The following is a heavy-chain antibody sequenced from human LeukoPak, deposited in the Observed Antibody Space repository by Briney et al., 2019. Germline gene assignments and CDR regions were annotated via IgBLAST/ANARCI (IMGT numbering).Heavy chain of an antibody. V-gene: IGHV4-39*01. CDR2: INYSGST. CDR3: ARYSYLMYYFDY. J-gene: IGHJ4*02. CDR1: GGSISSSSYY. D-gene: IGHD2-15*01. Sequence: KSSETLSLTCTVSGGSISSSSYYWGWIRQPPGKGLGWIGSINYSGSTYYNPSLKSRVTISVDTSKNQFSLKLSSVTAADTAVYYCARYSYLMYYFDYWGQGTLVTVSS.